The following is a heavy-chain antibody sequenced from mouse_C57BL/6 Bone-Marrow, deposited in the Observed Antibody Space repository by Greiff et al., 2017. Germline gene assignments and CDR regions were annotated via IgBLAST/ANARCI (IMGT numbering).Heavy chain of an antibody. V-gene: IGHV1-59*01. CDR2: IDPSDSYT. Sequence: QVQLKQPGAELVRPGTSVKLSCKASGYTFTSYWLHWVKQRPGQGLEWIGVIDPSDSYTNYNQKFKGKATLTVDTSSSTAYMQLSSLTSEDSAVXYCARGVPFAYWGQGTLVTVSA. CDR3: ARGVPFAY. J-gene: IGHJ3*01. CDR1: GYTFTSYW.